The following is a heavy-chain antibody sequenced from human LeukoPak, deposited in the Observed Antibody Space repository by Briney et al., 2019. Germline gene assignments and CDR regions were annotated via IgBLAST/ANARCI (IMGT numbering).Heavy chain of an antibody. V-gene: IGHV4-4*08. CDR3: ARGYSYSNYDGFDY. Sequence: SETLSLTCTVSDDSISDYYRGWIRQPPGKGLEWIGYFHNSGTSTYNPSLKSRVTISLDTSKNQFSLKLSSVTAADTAVYYCARGYSYSNYDGFDYWGQGTLVTVSS. J-gene: IGHJ4*02. CDR2: FHNSGTS. D-gene: IGHD4-11*01. CDR1: DDSISDYY.